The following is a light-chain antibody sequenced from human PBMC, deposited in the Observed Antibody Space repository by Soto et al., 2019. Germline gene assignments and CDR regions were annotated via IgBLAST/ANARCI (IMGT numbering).Light chain of an antibody. Sequence: DIQMTQSPSSLSASVGDRVTITCRASQGLNNYLAWYQQKPGKVPKLLIYAASVLQSGVPSRFSGSGSGTDFALTISSLQPEDVATYYCQKYNSAPPTFGQGTKLEIK. CDR1: QGLNNY. V-gene: IGKV1-27*01. J-gene: IGKJ2*01. CDR2: AAS. CDR3: QKYNSAPPT.